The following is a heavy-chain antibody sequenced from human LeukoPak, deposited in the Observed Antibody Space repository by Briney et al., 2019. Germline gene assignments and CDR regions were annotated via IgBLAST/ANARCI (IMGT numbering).Heavy chain of an antibody. Sequence: SVKVSCKASGYTFTSYGISWVRQAPGQGLEWIGGIIPIFGTANYAQKFQGRVTITTDESTSTAYMELSSLRSEDTAVYYCARPSKGVVPAANPYYYYMDVWGKGTTVTVSS. CDR2: IIPIFGTA. CDR3: ARPSKGVVPAANPYYYYMDV. J-gene: IGHJ6*03. D-gene: IGHD2-2*01. V-gene: IGHV1-69*05. CDR1: GYTFTSYG.